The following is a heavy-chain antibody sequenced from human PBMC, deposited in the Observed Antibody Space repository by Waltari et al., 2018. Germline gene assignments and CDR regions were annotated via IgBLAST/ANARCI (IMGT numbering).Heavy chain of an antibody. CDR1: GFTFSSYA. CDR3: AKSHWCRELLYDY. CDR2: ISGRGGST. D-gene: IGHD3-10*01. Sequence: EVQLLESGGGLVQPGGSLRLSCAASGFTFSSYAMSWVRQAPGKGLEWVSAISGRGGSTYNADSVKGRFTSSRDNSKNTRYLQMNSRRAEDTAVYYCAKSHWCRELLYDYWGQGTLVTVSS. V-gene: IGHV3-23*01. J-gene: IGHJ4*02.